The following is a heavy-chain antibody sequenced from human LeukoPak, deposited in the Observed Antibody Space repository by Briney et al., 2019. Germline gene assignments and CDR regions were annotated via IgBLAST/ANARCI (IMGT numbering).Heavy chain of an antibody. J-gene: IGHJ4*02. D-gene: IGHD3-10*01. CDR1: GGSISSYY. CDR2: IYYSGST. Sequence: PSETLSLTCTVSGGSISSYYWSWIRQPPGKGLEWIGYIYYSGSTNYNPSLKSRVTISVDTSKNQFSLKLSSVTAADTAVYYCARLLMVRGVISFDYWGQGTLVTVSS. CDR3: ARLLMVRGVISFDY. V-gene: IGHV4-59*08.